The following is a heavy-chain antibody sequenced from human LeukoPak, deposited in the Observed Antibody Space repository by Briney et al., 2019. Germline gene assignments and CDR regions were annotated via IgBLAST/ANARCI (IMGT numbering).Heavy chain of an antibody. Sequence: SETLSLTCAVYGGSFSGDFWSWIRQSPGKGLEWIGEINHGGSTTYNPSLKSRVTISVDTSKNQFSLKLSSVTAADTAVYYCAREPNSGAFDIWGQGTMVTVSS. D-gene: IGHD4-23*01. CDR3: AREPNSGAFDI. CDR2: INHGGST. J-gene: IGHJ3*02. CDR1: GGSFSGDF. V-gene: IGHV4-34*01.